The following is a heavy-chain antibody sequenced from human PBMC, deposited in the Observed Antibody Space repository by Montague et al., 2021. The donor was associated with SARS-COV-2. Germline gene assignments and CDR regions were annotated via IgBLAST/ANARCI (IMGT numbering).Heavy chain of an antibody. CDR2: IYYTGST. CDR1: GGSISPYY. V-gene: IGHV4-59*01. CDR3: ARVGWELRVGDYYFDY. D-gene: IGHD1-26*01. J-gene: IGHJ4*02. Sequence: ETLSLTCTVSGGSISPYYWSWIRQPPGKGLEWIGNIYYTGSTXXXSSXXXRLTISVDTSENQFSLNETSVTPADTAVYYCARVGWELRVGDYYFDYWGQGTLVTVSS.